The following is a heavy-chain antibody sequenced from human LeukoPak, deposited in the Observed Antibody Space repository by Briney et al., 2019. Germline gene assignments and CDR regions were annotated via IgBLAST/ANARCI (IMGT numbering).Heavy chain of an antibody. CDR2: INHSGST. CDR3: ARVGTTVTTSRWYNWLDP. J-gene: IGHJ5*02. CDR1: GGSFSGYY. D-gene: IGHD4-17*01. Sequence: PSETLSLTCAVYGGSFSGYYWSWIRQPPGKGLEWIGEINHSGSTNYNPSLKSRVTISVDTSKNQFSLKLSSVTAADTAVYYCARVGTTVTTSRWYNWLDPSGQGTLVTVSS. V-gene: IGHV4-34*01.